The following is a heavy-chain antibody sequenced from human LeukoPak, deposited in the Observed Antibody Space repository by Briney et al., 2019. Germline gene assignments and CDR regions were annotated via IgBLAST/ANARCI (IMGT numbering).Heavy chain of an antibody. CDR2: STHSGST. J-gene: IGHJ4*02. CDR1: GGSFSGHY. CDR3: ARGRTGAAALDF. Sequence: SETLSLTCAVYGGSFSGHYWTWIRQPPEKGLEWIGESTHSGSTNYNPSLKSRVTISVDTSKSQFSLKLTSMTAADTAVYYCARGRTGAAALDFWGPGTLVTVSS. V-gene: IGHV4-34*01. D-gene: IGHD2-2*01.